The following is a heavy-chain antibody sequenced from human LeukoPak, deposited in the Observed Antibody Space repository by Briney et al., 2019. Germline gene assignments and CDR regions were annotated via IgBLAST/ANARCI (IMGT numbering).Heavy chain of an antibody. J-gene: IGHJ6*03. CDR1: GGTFSSYA. CDR3: ARDLGLTGAGYYYYMDV. D-gene: IGHD1-20*01. Sequence: SVKVSCKASGGTFSSYAISWVRQAPGQGLEWMGGIIPIFGTANYAQKFQGRVTITADESTSIAYMELSSLRSEDTAVYYCARDLGLTGAGYYYYMDVWGKGTTVTVSS. CDR2: IIPIFGTA. V-gene: IGHV1-69*13.